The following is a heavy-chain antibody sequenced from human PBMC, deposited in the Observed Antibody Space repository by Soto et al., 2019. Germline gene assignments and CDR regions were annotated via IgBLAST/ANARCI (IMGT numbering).Heavy chain of an antibody. V-gene: IGHV3-30*18. CDR1: GFTFSSYG. CDR2: ISDDGSNK. Sequence: QVQLVESGGGVVQPGRSLRLSCAASGFTFSSYGMHWVRQAPGKGLEWVAVISDDGSNKYYADSVKGRFTISRDNSKNTLYLQMNSLRAEDTAVYYCAKGLWQWLVCYYFDYWGQGTLVTVSS. CDR3: AKGLWQWLVCYYFDY. D-gene: IGHD6-19*01. J-gene: IGHJ4*02.